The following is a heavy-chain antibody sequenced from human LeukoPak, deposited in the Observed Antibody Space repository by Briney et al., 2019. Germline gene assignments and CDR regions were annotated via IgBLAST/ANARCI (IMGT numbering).Heavy chain of an antibody. V-gene: IGHV3-23*01. J-gene: IGHJ5*02. CDR3: AKDGGYFVVVPAAMWFDP. CDR2: ISGSGGST. Sequence: GGSLRLSCAASGFTFSSYAMSWVRQAPGKGLKWVSAISGSGGSTYYADSVKGRFTISRDNSKNTLYLQMNSLRAEDTAVYYCAKDGGYFVVVPAAMWFDPWGQGTLVTVSS. D-gene: IGHD2-2*01. CDR1: GFTFSSYA.